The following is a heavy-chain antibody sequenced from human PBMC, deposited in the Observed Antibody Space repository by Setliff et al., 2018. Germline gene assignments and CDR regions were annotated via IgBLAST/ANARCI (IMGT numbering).Heavy chain of an antibody. CDR3: ARGGTYRYFDY. CDR2: IYYSGST. Sequence: SETLSLTCTVSGGSISSHYWSWIRQPPGKGLEWIGYIYYSGSTNYNPSLKSRVTISVDTSKSQFSLKLSSVTAADTAVYYCARGGTYRYFDYWGQGTLVTVSS. V-gene: IGHV4-59*08. J-gene: IGHJ4*02. CDR1: GGSISSHY.